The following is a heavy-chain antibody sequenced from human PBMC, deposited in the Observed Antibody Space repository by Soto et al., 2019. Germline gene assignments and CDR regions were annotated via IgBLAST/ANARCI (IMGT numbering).Heavy chain of an antibody. V-gene: IGHV1-69*13. Sequence: SVKVSCKASGGTFSSYAISWVRQAPGQGLEWMGGIIPIFGTADYAQKFQGRVTITADESTSTAYMELSSLRPEDTAVYYCARVRYFDWSYFDYWGQGTLVTVSS. J-gene: IGHJ4*02. D-gene: IGHD3-9*01. CDR3: ARVRYFDWSYFDY. CDR2: IIPIFGTA. CDR1: GGTFSSYA.